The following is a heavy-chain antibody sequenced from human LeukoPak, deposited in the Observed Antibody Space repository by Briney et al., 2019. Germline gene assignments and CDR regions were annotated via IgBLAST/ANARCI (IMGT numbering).Heavy chain of an antibody. Sequence: SETLSPNCALSGGASTDYYSGCIRPPPQGGLEWIGEINHIGRTTYNPSLKSGVTISLYTSKNHFSLNLSSVPAADTAVYYCATTRSKAAAVHPYCYWGQGTLVTVSS. CDR2: INHIGRT. V-gene: IGHV4-34*01. CDR3: ATTRSKAAAVHPYCY. CDR1: GGASTDYY. J-gene: IGHJ4*02. D-gene: IGHD6-25*01.